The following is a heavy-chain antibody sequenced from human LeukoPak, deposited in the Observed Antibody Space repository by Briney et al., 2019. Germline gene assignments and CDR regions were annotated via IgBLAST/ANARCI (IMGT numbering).Heavy chain of an antibody. CDR1: GGSMFSYY. J-gene: IGHJ2*01. V-gene: IGHV4-4*08. CDR3: ARRAYYDSSGYHPTSGYFDL. D-gene: IGHD3-22*01. Sequence: SETLSLTCTVSGGSMFSYYWNWIRQPPGKGLEWIGYIYSSGITNYSPSLRSRGTISVATSRNQFSLRLTSVTAADTAIYYCARRAYYDSSGYHPTSGYFDLWGRGTLVTVSS. CDR2: IYSSGIT.